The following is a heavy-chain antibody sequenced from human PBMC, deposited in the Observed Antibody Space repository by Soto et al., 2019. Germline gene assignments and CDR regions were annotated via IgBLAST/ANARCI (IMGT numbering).Heavy chain of an antibody. J-gene: IGHJ6*02. CDR1: GYSFTSYC. CDR2: IDPSDSYT. Sequence: GDSLKISCKGSGYSFTSYCIGWVRQKTGKGLEWMGGIDPSDSYTNYSPSFQGHVTISADKSISTAYLQWSSLKASDTAMYYCARLSSGWYREGMDVWGQGTTVTVSS. V-gene: IGHV5-10-1*01. D-gene: IGHD6-19*01. CDR3: ARLSSGWYREGMDV.